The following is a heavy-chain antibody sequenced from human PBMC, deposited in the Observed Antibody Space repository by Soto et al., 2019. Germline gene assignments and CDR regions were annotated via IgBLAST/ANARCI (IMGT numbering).Heavy chain of an antibody. CDR3: ARSRGGYFDY. J-gene: IGHJ4*02. D-gene: IGHD3-16*01. Sequence: PSETLSLTCTVSGGSISSYYWSWIRQPPGKGLEWIGYIYYSGSTNYNPSLKSRVTISVETSKNQFSLKLSSVTAADTAVYYCARSRGGYFDYWGQGTLVTVSS. CDR1: GGSISSYY. V-gene: IGHV4-59*01. CDR2: IYYSGST.